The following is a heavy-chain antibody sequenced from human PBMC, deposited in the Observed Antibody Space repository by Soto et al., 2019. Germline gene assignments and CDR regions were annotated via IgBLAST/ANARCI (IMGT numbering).Heavy chain of an antibody. Sequence: GGSLRLSCAASGFTFSSYSMNWVRQAPGKGLEWVSSISSSSSYIYYADSVKGRFTISRDNAKNSLYLQMNSLRAEDTAVYYCARATSGYDGGYGYWGQGTLVTVSS. CDR1: GFTFSSYS. J-gene: IGHJ4*02. CDR2: ISSSSSYI. D-gene: IGHD5-12*01. V-gene: IGHV3-21*01. CDR3: ARATSGYDGGYGY.